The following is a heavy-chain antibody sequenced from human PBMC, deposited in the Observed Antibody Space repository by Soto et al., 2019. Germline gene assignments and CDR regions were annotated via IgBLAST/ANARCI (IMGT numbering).Heavy chain of an antibody. Sequence: GGSLRLSCAASGFTFSSYSMNWVRQAPGKGLEWVSYISSSSSTIYYADSVKGRFTISRDNAKNTLYLQMHSLRAEDTALYFCVRDRGDTDSFAYWGQGTLVTVSS. J-gene: IGHJ4*02. V-gene: IGHV3-48*04. CDR2: ISSSSSTI. CDR1: GFTFSSYS. CDR3: VRDRGDTDSFAY. D-gene: IGHD5-18*01.